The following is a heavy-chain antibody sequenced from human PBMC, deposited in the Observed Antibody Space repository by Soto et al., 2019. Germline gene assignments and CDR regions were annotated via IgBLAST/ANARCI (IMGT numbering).Heavy chain of an antibody. CDR3: ARDVVRCNANWFDP. V-gene: IGHV4-4*07. D-gene: IGHD3-10*02. Sequence: SLTCTVSGGSISSYYWSWIRQPAGKGLEWIGRIYTSGSTNYNPSLKSRVTMSVDTSKNQFSLKLSSVTAADTAVYYCARDVVRCNANWFDPWGQGTLVTVSS. J-gene: IGHJ5*02. CDR2: IYTSGST. CDR1: GGSISSYY.